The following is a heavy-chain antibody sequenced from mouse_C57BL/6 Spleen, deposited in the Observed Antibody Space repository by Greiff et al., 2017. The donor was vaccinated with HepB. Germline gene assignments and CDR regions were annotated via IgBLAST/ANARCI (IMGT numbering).Heavy chain of an antibody. J-gene: IGHJ4*01. CDR3: ARHGAYYSNYEGAMDY. D-gene: IGHD2-5*01. CDR2: FYPGSGSI. Sequence: VKLMESGAELVKPGASVKLSCKASGYTFTEYTIHWVKQRSGQGLEWIGWFYPGSGSIKYNEKFKDKATLTADKPSSTVYMELSRLTSEDSAVYFCARHGAYYSNYEGAMDYWGQGTSVTVSS. CDR1: GYTFTEYT. V-gene: IGHV1-62-2*01.